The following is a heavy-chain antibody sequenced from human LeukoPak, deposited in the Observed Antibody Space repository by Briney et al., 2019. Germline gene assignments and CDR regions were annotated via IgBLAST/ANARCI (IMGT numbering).Heavy chain of an antibody. V-gene: IGHV4-39*07. J-gene: IGHJ3*02. CDR2: SGST. CDR3: AKSNGYGLVDI. D-gene: IGHD3-10*01. Sequence: NPSETLSLTCTVSGGSLSSSSYYWGWIRQPPGKGLEWIGNSGSTYYNPSLKRRVTISVYTSKNQFSLTLSSVTAADTAVYYCAKSNGYGLVDIWGQGKMVTVSS. CDR1: GGSLSSSSYY.